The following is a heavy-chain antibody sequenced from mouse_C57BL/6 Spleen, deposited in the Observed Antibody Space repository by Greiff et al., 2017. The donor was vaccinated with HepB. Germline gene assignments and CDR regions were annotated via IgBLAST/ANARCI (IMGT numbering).Heavy chain of an antibody. V-gene: IGHV2-2*01. CDR2: IWSGGST. CDR1: GFSLTSYG. CDR3: ARGGGNYEAWFAY. J-gene: IGHJ3*01. Sequence: VKLQESGPGLVQPSQSLSITCTVSGFSLTSYGVHWVRQSPGKGLEWLGVIWSGGSTDYNAAFISRLSISKDNSKSQVFFKMNSLQADDTAIYYCARGGGNYEAWFAYWGQGTLVTVSA. D-gene: IGHD2-1*01.